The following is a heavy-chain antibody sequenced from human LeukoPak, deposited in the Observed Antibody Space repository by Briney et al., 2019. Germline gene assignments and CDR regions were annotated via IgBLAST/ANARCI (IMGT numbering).Heavy chain of an antibody. CDR2: IRAYNGNT. Sequence: GASVKVSCKASRYTFTSYGISWVRQAPGQGLEWMGWIRAYNGNTNYAQKLQGRVTMTTDTSTSTAHMELRSMRSDDTAVYYCARLNYYDSSGYWFDPWGQGTLVTVSS. CDR1: RYTFTSYG. J-gene: IGHJ5*02. V-gene: IGHV1-18*01. D-gene: IGHD3-22*01. CDR3: ARLNYYDSSGYWFDP.